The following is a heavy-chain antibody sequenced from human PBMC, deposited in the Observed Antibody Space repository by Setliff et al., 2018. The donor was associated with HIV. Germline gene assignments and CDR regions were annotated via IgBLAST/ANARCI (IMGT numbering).Heavy chain of an antibody. CDR3: ARLIHTGLLYFDF. J-gene: IGHJ4*02. D-gene: IGHD2-8*02. Sequence: PSETLSLTCTVTGGSISSGGFYWTWIRQHPGKGLEWIGYIYNTGSTNYNPSLKSRVTISVDTSKNQFSLNLRSVTAADTAVYFCARLIHTGLLYFDFWGLGTLVTVSS. V-gene: IGHV4-31*03. CDR2: IYNTGST. CDR1: GGSISSGGFY.